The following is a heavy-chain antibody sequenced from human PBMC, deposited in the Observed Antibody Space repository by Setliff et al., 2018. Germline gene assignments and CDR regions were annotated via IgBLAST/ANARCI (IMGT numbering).Heavy chain of an antibody. V-gene: IGHV1-69*13. CDR2: IIPIFGTA. Sequence: SVKVSCKASGGTFSSYAVSWVRQAPGQGLEWMGGIIPIFGTANYAQKFQGRVTITADESTSTAYMELSSLRSEDTAVYYCARDSRGLVPAAIEGSYYYYGMDVWGQGTTVTVSS. CDR3: ARDSRGLVPAAIEGSYYYYGMDV. D-gene: IGHD2-2*02. J-gene: IGHJ6*02. CDR1: GGTFSSYA.